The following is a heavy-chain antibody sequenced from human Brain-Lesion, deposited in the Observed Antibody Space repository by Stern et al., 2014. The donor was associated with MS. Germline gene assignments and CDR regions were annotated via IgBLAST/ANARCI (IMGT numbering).Heavy chain of an antibody. CDR2: IYHSGGT. Sequence: QLQLQESGPGLVKPSGTLSLTCAVSGGPISSSNWGGWVRQSPGKGLEGIGEIYHSGGTKYSPSFESRVIISVDKSKNQFSLKLSYVTAADTAVYYCARELPDLNAFDIWGQGTMVTVSS. D-gene: IGHD1-14*01. CDR3: ARELPDLNAFDI. V-gene: IGHV4-4*02. J-gene: IGHJ3*02. CDR1: GGPISSSNW.